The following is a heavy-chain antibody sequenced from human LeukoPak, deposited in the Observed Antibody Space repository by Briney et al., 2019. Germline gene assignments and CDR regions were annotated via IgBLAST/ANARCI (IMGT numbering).Heavy chain of an antibody. V-gene: IGHV1-3*01. CDR1: GYTFTSYA. D-gene: IGHD3-3*02. Sequence: ASVKVSCKASGYTFTSYAIHWVRQAPGQRLEWMGWISAGNGNTKYSQNFQGRVTFISNTSATTAFMELSSLRSEDAAVYYCARDLSITYYYYGMDVWGQGTTVTVSS. CDR2: ISAGNGNT. J-gene: IGHJ6*02. CDR3: ARDLSITYYYYGMDV.